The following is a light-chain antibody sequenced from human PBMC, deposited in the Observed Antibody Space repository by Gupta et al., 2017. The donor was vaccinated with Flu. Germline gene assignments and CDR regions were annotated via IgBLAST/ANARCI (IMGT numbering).Light chain of an antibody. CDR2: KDS. CDR1: ALPKQY. J-gene: IGLJ1*01. V-gene: IGLV3-25*02. Sequence: SYELTHPPSVSVSPGQTPRITCSGDALPKQYAYWYQQKPGQAPVLVIYKDSERPSGIPERFSGSSSGTTVTLTISGVQAEDEADYYCQSADSSGTYVFGTGTKVTVL. CDR3: QSADSSGTYV.